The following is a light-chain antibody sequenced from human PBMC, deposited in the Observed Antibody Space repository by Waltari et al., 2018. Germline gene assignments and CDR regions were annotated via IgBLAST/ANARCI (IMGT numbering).Light chain of an antibody. V-gene: IGKV1-33*01. Sequence: DIQMTQPPSSLSSSVGDRVTITCQASQDISNYLNWYQQKPEKAPKLLIYDASNLETGVPSRFSGSGSGTDFTFTISSLQPEDIATYYCQQYDNLPLTFGGGTKVEIK. CDR3: QQYDNLPLT. CDR2: DAS. CDR1: QDISNY. J-gene: IGKJ4*01.